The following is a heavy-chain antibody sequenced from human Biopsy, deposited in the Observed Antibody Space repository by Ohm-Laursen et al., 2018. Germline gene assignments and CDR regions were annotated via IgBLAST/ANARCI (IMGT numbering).Heavy chain of an antibody. CDR1: GLIFSDYY. J-gene: IGHJ6*02. V-gene: IGHV3-11*01. CDR2: ISPRDGVV. D-gene: IGHD3-22*01. Sequence: SLRLSCSASGLIFSDYYMSWIRQAPGKGLEWLAYISPRDGVVYYADSVKGRFPISRDNTNNSLYLQMTSLRPEDTAVFYCARGKYKDFSTGLPRPYHYTLDFWGPGTTVTVSS. CDR3: ARGKYKDFSTGLPRPYHYTLDF.